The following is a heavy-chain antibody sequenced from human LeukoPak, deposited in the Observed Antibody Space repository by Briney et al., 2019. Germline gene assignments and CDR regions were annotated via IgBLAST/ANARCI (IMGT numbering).Heavy chain of an antibody. CDR3: AREGYYGSGSPPSLYFDY. CDR1: GFNSEDHA. CDR2: IYWSSSGT. J-gene: IGHJ4*02. D-gene: IGHD3-10*01. Sequence: GGSLRLSCVVSGFNSEDHAMHWVRQAPGKGLEWVSGIYWSSSGTGYADSVKGRFTISRDNSRSTLYLQMNSLRPEDTAIYYCAREGYYGSGSPPSLYFDYWGQGTLVTVSS. V-gene: IGHV3-9*02.